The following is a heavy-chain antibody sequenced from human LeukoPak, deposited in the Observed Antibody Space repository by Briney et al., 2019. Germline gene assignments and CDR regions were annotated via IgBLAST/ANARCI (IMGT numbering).Heavy chain of an antibody. V-gene: IGHV1-69*04. CDR2: IIPILGIA. CDR3: AREVKFDYSNYVDY. D-gene: IGHD4-11*01. CDR1: GGTFSSYT. Sequence: SVKVSCKAPGGTFSSYTISWVRQAPGQGLEWMGRIIPILGIANYAQKLQGRVTITADKSTSTAYMELSSLRSEDTAVYYCAREVKFDYSNYVDYWGQGTLVTVSS. J-gene: IGHJ4*02.